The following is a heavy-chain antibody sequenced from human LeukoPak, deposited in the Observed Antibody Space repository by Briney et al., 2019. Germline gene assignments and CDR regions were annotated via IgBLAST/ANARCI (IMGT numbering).Heavy chain of an antibody. Sequence: GGSLRLSCAASGFTFYDYAMTWVRQAPGKGLEWVSSISGSGGSTYYADSVKGRFTISRDNSKNTLYLQMNSLRAEDTAVYYCAITYSGSYPPGYWGQGTLVTVPS. CDR3: AITYSGSYPPGY. D-gene: IGHD1-26*01. V-gene: IGHV3-23*01. CDR2: ISGSGGST. CDR1: GFTFYDYA. J-gene: IGHJ4*02.